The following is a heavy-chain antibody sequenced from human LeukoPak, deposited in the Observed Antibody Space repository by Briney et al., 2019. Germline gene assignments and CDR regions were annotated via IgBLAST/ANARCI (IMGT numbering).Heavy chain of an antibody. Sequence: PSETLSSTATVSGGPISSSSYTWGWIRQPHGRGLGWMGSTYYRGSPYYNPSLKRRVTISVDTSKNQFSLKLSSVTAADTAVYYCARNMTNLGYCSSTSCFYYYYFDYWGQGTLVTVSS. J-gene: IGHJ4*02. CDR3: ARNMTNLGYCSSTSCFYYYYFDY. CDR1: GGPISSSSYT. V-gene: IGHV4-39*07. D-gene: IGHD2-2*01. CDR2: TYYRGSP.